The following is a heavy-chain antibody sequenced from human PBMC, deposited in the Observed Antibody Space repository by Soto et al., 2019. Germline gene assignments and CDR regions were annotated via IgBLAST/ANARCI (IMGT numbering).Heavy chain of an antibody. CDR3: ARGRIQLWLMYYYMDV. D-gene: IGHD5-18*01. J-gene: IGHJ6*03. CDR1: GGSFSGYY. CDR2: INHSGST. Sequence: SETLSLTCAVYGGSFSGYYWSWIRQPPGKGLEWIGEINHSGSTNYNPSLKSRVTISVDTSKNQFSLKLSSVTAADTAVYYCARGRIQLWLMYYYMDVWGKGTTVTVSS. V-gene: IGHV4-34*01.